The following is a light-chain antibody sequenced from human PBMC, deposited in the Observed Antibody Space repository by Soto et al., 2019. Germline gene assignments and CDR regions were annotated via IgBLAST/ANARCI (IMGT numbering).Light chain of an antibody. V-gene: IGKV3-11*01. CDR2: DAS. J-gene: IGKJ1*01. CDR3: QQYNSYPTWT. Sequence: EIVFTQSPATLSSSPGERATLSCRASQSVNNYLAWYQQKPGQPPRLLNSDASNRATGIPGRFSGRGSGTEFTLTISSLQPDDFATYDCQQYNSYPTWTFGQGTKVDIK. CDR1: QSVNNY.